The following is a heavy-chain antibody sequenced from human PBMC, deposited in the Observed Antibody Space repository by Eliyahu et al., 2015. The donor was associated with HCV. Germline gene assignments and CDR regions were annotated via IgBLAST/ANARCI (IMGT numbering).Heavy chain of an antibody. D-gene: IGHD3-10*01. CDR2: IWYDGSNK. CDR3: ARDAVLWFGELSLDY. J-gene: IGHJ4*02. V-gene: IGHV3-33*01. CDR1: GFTXXSYG. Sequence: QVQLVESGGGVVQPGRSLRLSCAASGFTXXSYGMHWVRQAPGKGLEWVAVIWYDGSNKYYADSVKGRFTISRDNSKNTLYLQMNSLRAEDTAVYYCARDAVLWFGELSLDYWGQGTLVTVSS.